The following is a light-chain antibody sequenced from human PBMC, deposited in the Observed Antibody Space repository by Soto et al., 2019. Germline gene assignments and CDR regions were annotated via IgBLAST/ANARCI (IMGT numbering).Light chain of an antibody. Sequence: EIVLTQSPGTLSLSSGERATLXXRASQSVSSNYLAGYQQKPGQAPRXRIYAASSRATGIPDRFSGSGSGTDFTLTISRLEPEDFAVYYCQQYASSPTFGEGTRLEIK. CDR3: QQYASSPT. V-gene: IGKV3-20*01. CDR1: QSVSSNY. J-gene: IGKJ5*01. CDR2: AAS.